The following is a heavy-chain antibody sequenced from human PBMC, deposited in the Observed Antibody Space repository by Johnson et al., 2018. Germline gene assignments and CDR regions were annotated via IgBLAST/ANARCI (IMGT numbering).Heavy chain of an antibody. CDR3: ARDRDGYFDL. CDR2: ISSSSSTI. V-gene: IGHV3-48*01. J-gene: IGHJ2*01. D-gene: IGHD3-10*01. Sequence: VQLVESGGGLVQPGGSLRLSCAASGFTFSSYSMNWVRQAPGKGLEWVSYISSSSSTIYYADPVKGRFTISRDNSKNTLYLQMGSLRAEDKAVYYCARDRDGYFDLWGRGTLVTVSS. CDR1: GFTFSSYS.